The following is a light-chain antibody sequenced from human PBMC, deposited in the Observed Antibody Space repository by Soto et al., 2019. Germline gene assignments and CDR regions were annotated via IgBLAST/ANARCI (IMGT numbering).Light chain of an antibody. CDR3: QQYDAYWT. CDR2: GAS. V-gene: IGKV1-27*01. Sequence: GDIVTITCRASQDISTSLAWYQQKPGKVPNLLIYGASTLQSGVPSRFSGSGSGTDFTLTITSLQTEDVATYYCQQYDAYWTFGQGTKVDIK. CDR1: QDISTS. J-gene: IGKJ1*01.